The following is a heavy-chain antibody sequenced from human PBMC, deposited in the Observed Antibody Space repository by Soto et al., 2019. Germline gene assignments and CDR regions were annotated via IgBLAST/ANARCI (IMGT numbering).Heavy chain of an antibody. CDR1: GYSFTSYW. J-gene: IGHJ3*02. CDR2: IYPGDSDT. Sequence: GESLKISCKGSGYSFTSYWIGWVRQMPGKGLEWMGIIYPGDSDTRYSPSFQGQVTISADKSISTAYLQWSSLKASDTAMYYCARHKELGRITMIVGGKGDAFDIWGQGTMVTVSS. V-gene: IGHV5-51*01. CDR3: ARHKELGRITMIVGGKGDAFDI. D-gene: IGHD3-22*01.